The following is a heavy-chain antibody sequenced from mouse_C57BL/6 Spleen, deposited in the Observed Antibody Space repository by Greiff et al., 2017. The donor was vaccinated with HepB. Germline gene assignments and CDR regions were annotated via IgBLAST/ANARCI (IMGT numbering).Heavy chain of an antibody. Sequence: EVKLQESGPVLVKPGASVKMSCKASGYTFTDYYMNWVKQSHGKSLEWIGVINPYNGGTSYNQKLKGKATLTVDKSSSTAYMELNSLTSEDSAVYYCARDDYDGFAYWGQGTLVTVSA. D-gene: IGHD2-4*01. CDR3: ARDDYDGFAY. J-gene: IGHJ3*01. V-gene: IGHV1-19*01. CDR1: GYTFTDYY. CDR2: INPYNGGT.